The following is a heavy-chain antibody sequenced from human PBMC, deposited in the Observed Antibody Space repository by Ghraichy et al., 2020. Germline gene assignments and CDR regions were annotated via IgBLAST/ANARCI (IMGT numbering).Heavy chain of an antibody. CDR3: AKAYESEPRVYDH. Sequence: GGSLRLSCAASGFTFSSYAMTWVRQAPGKGLEWVSAISGSDGDTRYGDSVKGRFTISRDNSRNTLYLQLNSLRVEDTAVYYCAKAYESEPRVYDHWGQGTLVTVSS. D-gene: IGHD1-26*01. CDR1: GFTFSSYA. CDR2: ISGSDGDT. J-gene: IGHJ4*02. V-gene: IGHV3-23*01.